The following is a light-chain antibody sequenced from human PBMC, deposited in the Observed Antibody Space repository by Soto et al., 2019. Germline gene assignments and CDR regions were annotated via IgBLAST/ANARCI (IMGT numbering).Light chain of an antibody. CDR3: QSYDSSLSAVV. V-gene: IGLV1-40*01. CDR2: GNS. CDR1: SSNIGAGYD. Sequence: QSVLTQPPSVSGAPGQRVTISCTGSSSNIGAGYDVHWYQQLPGTAPKLLIYGNSNRPSGVPDRFSGSKSGTSASLAITGLQAEDVSDYYGQSYDSSLSAVVFGGGTQLTVL. J-gene: IGLJ2*01.